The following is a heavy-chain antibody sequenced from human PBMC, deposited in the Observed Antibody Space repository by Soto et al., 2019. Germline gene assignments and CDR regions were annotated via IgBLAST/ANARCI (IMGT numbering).Heavy chain of an antibody. J-gene: IGHJ4*02. CDR2: ISSNGGST. V-gene: IGHV3-64*04. Sequence: GGSLRLSCAASGFTFSSYAMHWVRQAPGKGLEYVSAISSNGGSTYYADSVKGRFTISRDNSKNSLYLQMNSLRAEDTAIYYCVRDSAYSFDYWGQGTLVTVSS. D-gene: IGHD2-21*01. CDR1: GFTFSSYA. CDR3: VRDSAYSFDY.